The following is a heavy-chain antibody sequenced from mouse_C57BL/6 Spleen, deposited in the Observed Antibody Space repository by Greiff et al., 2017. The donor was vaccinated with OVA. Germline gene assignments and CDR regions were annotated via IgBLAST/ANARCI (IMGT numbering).Heavy chain of an antibody. CDR1: GYTFTEYT. J-gene: IGHJ4*01. Sequence: QVQLQQSGAELVKPGASVKLSCKASGYTFTEYTIHWVKQRSGQGLEWIGWFYPGSGSIKYNEKFKSKATLTVDKSSSTAYMQLSSLTSEDSAVYYCASGAREDAMDYWGQGTSVTVSS. V-gene: IGHV1-62-2*01. D-gene: IGHD3-1*01. CDR3: ASGAREDAMDY. CDR2: FYPGSGSI.